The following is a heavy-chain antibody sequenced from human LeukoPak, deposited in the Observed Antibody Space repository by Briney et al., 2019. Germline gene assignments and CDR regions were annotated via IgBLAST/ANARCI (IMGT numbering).Heavy chain of an antibody. V-gene: IGHV1-46*03. CDR2: INPSGGST. CDR1: GYTFTSYY. CDR3: ARDSDEILPIAAAGTFDY. D-gene: IGHD6-13*01. Sequence: GASVKVSCKASGYTFTSYYMHWVRQAPRQGLEWMGIINPSGGSTSYAQKFQGRVTMTRDTSTSTVYMELSSLRSEDTAVYYCARDSDEILPIAAAGTFDYWGQGTLVTVSS. J-gene: IGHJ4*02.